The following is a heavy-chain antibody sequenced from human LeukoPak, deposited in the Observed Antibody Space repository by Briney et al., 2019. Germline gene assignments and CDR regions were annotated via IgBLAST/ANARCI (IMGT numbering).Heavy chain of an antibody. D-gene: IGHD2-8*01. J-gene: IGHJ4*02. CDR2: IYHSGST. CDR1: GYSISSGYY. CDR3: ARGRVNGKFDY. V-gene: IGHV4-38-2*01. Sequence: SETLSLTCAVSGYSISSGYYWGWIRQTPGEGLEWIGSIYHSGSTYYNPSLKSRVTISIDTSKNQFSLNLSSVTAADTAVYYCARGRVNGKFDYWGQGALVPASS.